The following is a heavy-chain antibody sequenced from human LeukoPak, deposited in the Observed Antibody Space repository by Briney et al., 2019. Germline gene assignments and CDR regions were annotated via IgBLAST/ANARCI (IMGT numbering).Heavy chain of an antibody. V-gene: IGHV1-2*02. J-gene: IGHJ5*02. CDR2: INPNSGGT. CDR3: ARGGAAAGTRRGNWFDP. CDR1: GYTFTGYY. Sequence: ASVKVSCKASGYTFTGYYMHWVRQAPGQGLEWMGWINPNSGGTNYAQKFQGRATMTRDTSVSTAYMELSRLRSDDTAVYYCARGGAAAGTRRGNWFDPWGQGTLVTVSS. D-gene: IGHD6-13*01.